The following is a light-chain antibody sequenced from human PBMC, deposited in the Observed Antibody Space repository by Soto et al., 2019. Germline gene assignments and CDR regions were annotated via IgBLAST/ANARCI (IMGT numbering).Light chain of an antibody. CDR3: QQRSNFLT. CDR2: DEA. V-gene: IGKV3-11*01. J-gene: IGKJ4*01. CDR1: QSVSSY. Sequence: EIVLTQSPATLSLSPGERATLSCRASQSVSSYLAWYQQKPGQAPRLLIYDEANRATAIPARFSDSGSGTDFTLTISSLEPEVSAVYYCQQRSNFLTFGGGTKVQIK.